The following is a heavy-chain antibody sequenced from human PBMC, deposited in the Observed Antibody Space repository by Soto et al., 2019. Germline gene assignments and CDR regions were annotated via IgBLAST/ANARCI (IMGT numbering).Heavy chain of an antibody. V-gene: IGHV3-30-3*01. CDR2: ISYDGSNK. CDR1: GFTFSSYA. CDR3: ARGRGSGTHYYMEV. D-gene: IGHD1-26*01. J-gene: IGHJ6*03. Sequence: GGSLRLSCAASGFTFSSYAMHWVRQAPGKGLEWVAVISYDGSNKYYADSVKGRFTISRDNSKNTLYLQMNSLRGEDTALYYCARGRGSGTHYYMEVWGRGTTVTVSS.